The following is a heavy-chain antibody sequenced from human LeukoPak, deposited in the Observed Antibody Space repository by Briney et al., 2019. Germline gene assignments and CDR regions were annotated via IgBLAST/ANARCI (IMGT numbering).Heavy chain of an antibody. CDR1: GFTFDDYA. J-gene: IGHJ5*02. Sequence: GGSLRLSCAASGFTFDDYAMHWVRQAPGKGLEWVSLISWDGDNTYYADSVKGRFTISRDSSKNSLYLQMNSLRAEDTALYYCAKDSGSGSYYPTNWFDPWGQGTLVTVSS. CDR2: ISWDGDNT. V-gene: IGHV3-43D*03. CDR3: AKDSGSGSYYPTNWFDP. D-gene: IGHD3-10*01.